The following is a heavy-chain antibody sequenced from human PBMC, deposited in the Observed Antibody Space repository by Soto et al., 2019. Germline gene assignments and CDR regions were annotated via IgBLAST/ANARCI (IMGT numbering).Heavy chain of an antibody. CDR3: ARDATSYNWFDP. V-gene: IGHV4-59*01. D-gene: IGHD6-6*01. Sequence: SETLSLTCTVSGGSISSYYWSWIRQPPGKGLEWIGSIYYSGSTNYNPSLKSRATISVDTSKNQFSLKLSSVTAADTAVYDCARDATSYNWFDPWGQGTLVTVSS. CDR1: GGSISSYY. CDR2: IYYSGST. J-gene: IGHJ5*02.